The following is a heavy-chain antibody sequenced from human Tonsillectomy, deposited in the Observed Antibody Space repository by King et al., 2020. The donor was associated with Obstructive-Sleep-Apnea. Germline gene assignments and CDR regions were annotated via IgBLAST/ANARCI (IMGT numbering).Heavy chain of an antibody. CDR1: GFSFSTYS. CDR3: ARGWYYDSSGGSGDY. J-gene: IGHJ4*02. D-gene: IGHD3-22*01. Sequence: VQLVESGGGLVKPGGSLRLSCAASGFSFSTYSMNWVRQAPGKGLEWVSSIGSSSSYIHYADSLKGRFTISRDNAKNSLYLQMNSLRAEDTAVYYCARGWYYDSSGGSGDYWGQGTRVTVAS. CDR2: IGSSSSYI. V-gene: IGHV3-21*04.